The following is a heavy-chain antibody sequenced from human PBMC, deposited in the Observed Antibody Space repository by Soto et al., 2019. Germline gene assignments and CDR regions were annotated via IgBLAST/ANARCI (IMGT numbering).Heavy chain of an antibody. CDR2: ISYSDGS. CDR3: ASHRTFWPFDY. Sequence: SETMSLTCTVSDGSISRRGSMNGRSFSWGWIRQPPGKGLEWIASISYSDGSFYNSSLKSRLTISVDTSKNQFSLSLRSVTAADTAVYYCASHRTFWPFDYWGQGTVVTISS. V-gene: IGHV4-39*01. J-gene: IGHJ4*02. CDR1: DGSISRRGSMNGRSFS. D-gene: IGHD2-8*01.